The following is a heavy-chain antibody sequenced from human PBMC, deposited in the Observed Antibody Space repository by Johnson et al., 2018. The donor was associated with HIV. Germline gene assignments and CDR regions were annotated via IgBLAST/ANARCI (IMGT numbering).Heavy chain of an antibody. CDR2: ISYDGSNK. CDR3: ARDIPQADAFDV. D-gene: IGHD2-2*02. V-gene: IGHV3-30*04. CDR1: GFPFSTYA. Sequence: QMLLVESGGGVVQTGRSLRLSCAASGFPFSTYAMHWVRQSPGKGLEWVAVISYDGSNKYYADSVKGRFTISRDNSKNTLYLQMNSLRAEDTAVYYCARDIPQADAFDVWGQGTMVTVSS. J-gene: IGHJ3*01.